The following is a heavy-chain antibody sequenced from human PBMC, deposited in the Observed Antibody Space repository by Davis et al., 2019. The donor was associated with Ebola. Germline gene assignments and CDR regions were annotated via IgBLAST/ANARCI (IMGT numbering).Heavy chain of an antibody. J-gene: IGHJ4*02. CDR3: ARALGGEDD. Sequence: GASLKISCAASGFTFSSSWMSWVRQAPGKGLEWVANLKQDGSEKYYVDSVKGRFTVSRDNAKHSLYLQMNSLRAEDTAVYYCARALGGEDDWGQGTLVTVSS. CDR1: GFTFSSSW. D-gene: IGHD3-16*01. V-gene: IGHV3-7*01. CDR2: LKQDGSEK.